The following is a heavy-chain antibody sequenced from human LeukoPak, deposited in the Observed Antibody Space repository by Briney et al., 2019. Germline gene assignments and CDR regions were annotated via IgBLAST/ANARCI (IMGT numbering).Heavy chain of an antibody. CDR1: GFTFTNYD. V-gene: IGHV3-13*01. CDR3: AREGTGYPSMDV. Sequence: GGSLRLSCAASGFTFTNYDMHWVRPRSGKGLEWVSTITNAGDTYYPDSVKGRFTISREVAQNCLYLQVNSLTGGDTAVYYCAREGTGYPSMDVWGKGATVTVSS. J-gene: IGHJ6*03. D-gene: IGHD3/OR15-3a*01. CDR2: ITNAGDT.